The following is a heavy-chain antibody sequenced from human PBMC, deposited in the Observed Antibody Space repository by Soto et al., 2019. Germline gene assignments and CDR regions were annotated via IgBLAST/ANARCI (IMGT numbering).Heavy chain of an antibody. CDR3: ARDRSGYGYYYYYYGMDV. Sequence: SHTLSLTCAISGYSVASNSAAWNLIRQSPSRGLEWLGRTYYRSKWYNDYAVSVKSRITINPDTSKNQFSLQLNSVTPEDTAVYYCARDRSGYGYYYYYYGMDVWGQGTTVTVSS. V-gene: IGHV6-1*01. D-gene: IGHD5-12*01. CDR1: GYSVASNSAA. CDR2: TYYRSKWYN. J-gene: IGHJ6*02.